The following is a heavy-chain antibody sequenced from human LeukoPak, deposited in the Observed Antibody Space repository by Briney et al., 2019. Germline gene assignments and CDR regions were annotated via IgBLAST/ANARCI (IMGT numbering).Heavy chain of an antibody. CDR1: GFTFSSYS. V-gene: IGHV3-21*01. Sequence: GGSLRLSCAASGFTFSSYSMNWVRQAPGKGLEWVSSISSSSSYIYYADSVKGRFTISRDNAKNSLYLQMNGLRAEDTAVYYCARVESDTAMVNYWGQGTLVTVSS. D-gene: IGHD5-18*01. CDR3: ARVESDTAMVNY. CDR2: ISSSSSYI. J-gene: IGHJ4*02.